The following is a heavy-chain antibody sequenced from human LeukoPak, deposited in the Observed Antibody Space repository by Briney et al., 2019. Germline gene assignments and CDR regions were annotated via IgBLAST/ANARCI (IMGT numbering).Heavy chain of an antibody. CDR3: AKLWTPTRVYYFDY. V-gene: IGHV3-23*01. CDR2: ISGSGGST. D-gene: IGHD2-21*01. Sequence: GGSLRLSCAASGFTFSSYAMSWVRQAPGKGLEGVSAISGSGGSTYYADSVKGRFTISRDNSKNTLYLQMNSLRAEDTAVYYCAKLWTPTRVYYFDYWGQGTLVTVSS. CDR1: GFTFSSYA. J-gene: IGHJ4*02.